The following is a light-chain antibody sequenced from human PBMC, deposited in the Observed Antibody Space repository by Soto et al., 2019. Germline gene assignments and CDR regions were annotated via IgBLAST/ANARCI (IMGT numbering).Light chain of an antibody. CDR1: QSLISGF. CDR2: GTS. Sequence: EIVLTQSPDTLSLSPGERATLSCRASQSLISGFLAWYQQRPGQAPRLLFYGTSTRATGIPDRFSGSGSGTEFTLTISSLEPEDFAVYYCQQYHNWPNTFGQGTKLEIK. CDR3: QQYHNWPNT. J-gene: IGKJ2*01. V-gene: IGKV3-20*01.